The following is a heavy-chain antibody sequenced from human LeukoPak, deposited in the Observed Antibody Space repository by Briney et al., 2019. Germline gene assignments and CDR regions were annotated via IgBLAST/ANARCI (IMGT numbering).Heavy chain of an antibody. Sequence: PGRSLRLSCAASGFTFSSYSMNWVRQAPGKGLESVSSISSSSSYIYYADSVTGRFTISRDNAKNSLYLQMNSLRAEDTAVYYCARDQAGGVGANQNGFDYWGQGTLVTVSS. CDR3: ARDQAGGVGANQNGFDY. D-gene: IGHD1-26*01. V-gene: IGHV3-21*01. J-gene: IGHJ4*02. CDR1: GFTFSSYS. CDR2: ISSSSSYI.